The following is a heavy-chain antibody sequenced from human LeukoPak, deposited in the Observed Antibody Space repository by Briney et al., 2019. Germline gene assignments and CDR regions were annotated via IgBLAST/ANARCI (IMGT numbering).Heavy chain of an antibody. V-gene: IGHV3-11*06. CDR1: GFTFSDYF. D-gene: IGHD2-21*02. CDR3: ARGSGRAYCGGDCKKTWFDP. J-gene: IGHJ5*02. Sequence: GGSLRLSCAASGFTFSDYFMAWIRQAPGKGLEWVSYISSSSDNTNYADSVKGRFTISRDNAKNSLSLQMNSPRAEDTAVYYCARGSGRAYCGGDCKKTWFDPWGQGTLVTVSS. CDR2: ISSSSDNT.